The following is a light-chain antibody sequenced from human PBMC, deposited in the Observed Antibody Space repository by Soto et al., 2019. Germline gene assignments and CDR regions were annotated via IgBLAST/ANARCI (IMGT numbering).Light chain of an antibody. CDR1: SSDVGAFNF. J-gene: IGLJ1*01. CDR3: NSYTTSSTLV. CDR2: EVT. Sequence: LTQPASVSGSPGQSITISCTGTSSDVGAFNFVSWYQQHPGKAPKLIIYEVTNRPSGVSNRFSGSKSGNTASLTISGLQAEDEADFYCNSYTTSSTLVFGTGTKV. V-gene: IGLV2-14*01.